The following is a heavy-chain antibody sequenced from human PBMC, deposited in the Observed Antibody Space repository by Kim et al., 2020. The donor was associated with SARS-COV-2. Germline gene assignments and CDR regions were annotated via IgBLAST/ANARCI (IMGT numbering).Heavy chain of an antibody. CDR1: GFTFGDYA. J-gene: IGHJ4*02. D-gene: IGHD6-13*01. CDR3: AKGGGYSSSWYGSGYFDY. V-gene: IGHV3-9*01. CDR2: ISWNSGSI. Sequence: GGSLRLSCAASGFTFGDYAMHWVRQAPGKGLEWVSGISWNSGSIGYADSVKGRFTISRDNAKNSLYLQMNSLRAEDTALYYCAKGGGYSSSWYGSGYFDYWGQGTLVTVSS.